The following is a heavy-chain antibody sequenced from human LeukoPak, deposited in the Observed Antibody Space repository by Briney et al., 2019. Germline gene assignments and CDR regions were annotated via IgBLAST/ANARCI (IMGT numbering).Heavy chain of an antibody. V-gene: IGHV1-46*01. Sequence: GASVKVSCKASGYTFSSYYMHWVRQAPGQGLEWMGIINPSGGSTKYAQKLQGRVTMTRDTSTSTVYMELSSLRSEDTAVYYCARDDSSGPQVYWGQGTLDTVSS. CDR1: GYTFSSYY. D-gene: IGHD3-22*01. CDR3: ARDDSSGPQVY. CDR2: INPSGGST. J-gene: IGHJ4*02.